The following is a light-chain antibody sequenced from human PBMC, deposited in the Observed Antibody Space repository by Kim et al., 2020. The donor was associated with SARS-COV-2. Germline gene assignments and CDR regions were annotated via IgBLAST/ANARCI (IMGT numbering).Light chain of an antibody. V-gene: IGKV1-12*01. CDR1: QDISSW. CDR3: QQANTFPRT. Sequence: AYLGDRVTITCRASQDISSWLAWYQQKPGKAPKLLIYAASRLQSGVPSRFSGSGSGTDFTLTISSLQPEDFASYYCQQANTFPRTFGQGTKVDIK. CDR2: AAS. J-gene: IGKJ1*01.